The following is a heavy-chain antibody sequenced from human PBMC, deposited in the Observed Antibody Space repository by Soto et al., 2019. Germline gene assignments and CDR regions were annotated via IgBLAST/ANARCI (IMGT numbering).Heavy chain of an antibody. D-gene: IGHD1-26*01. V-gene: IGHV3-48*02. CDR2: VSSSSNTI. CDR3: ALHPSPELEWVNYCYDTDV. Sequence: EVQLVESGGDLVQPGGSLRLSCAASGFTFSSYSMNWVRQAPGKGLEWISYVSSSSNTIYYADSVKGRFTISRDNAKNSLFLQINSLRYEDAAVYYCALHPSPELEWVNYCYDTDVWGLGTTVSVSS. CDR1: GFTFSSYS. J-gene: IGHJ6*02.